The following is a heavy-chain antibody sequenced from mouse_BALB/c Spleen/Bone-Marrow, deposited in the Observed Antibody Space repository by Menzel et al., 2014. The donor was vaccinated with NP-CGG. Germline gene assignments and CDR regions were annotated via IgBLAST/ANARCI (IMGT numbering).Heavy chain of an antibody. Sequence: VQLQQSGPELVRPGVSVKISCKGSGYTFTDYAMHWVKQSHAKSPEWIGVISTYSGNTNYNQKFKGKATMTVDKSSGTAYMELARLTSEDSAIYYCARSEYGNSYAMDYWGQGTSVTVSS. CDR2: ISTYSGNT. J-gene: IGHJ4*01. CDR3: ARSEYGNSYAMDY. V-gene: IGHV1-67*01. D-gene: IGHD2-10*02. CDR1: GYTFTDYA.